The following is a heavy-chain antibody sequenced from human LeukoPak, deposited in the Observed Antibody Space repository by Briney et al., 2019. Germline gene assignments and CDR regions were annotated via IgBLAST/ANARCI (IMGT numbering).Heavy chain of an antibody. Sequence: SETLSLTCTVSGGSVTSSRWSWIRQPPGKGLEWIGYICNSGVTNYNPSLKSRVTISVDTSKSQFSLKLSSVTAADTAVYYCARAPGYCSSTNCYSWFDPWGQGTLVTVSS. CDR1: GGSVTSSR. V-gene: IGHV4-59*02. J-gene: IGHJ5*02. CDR2: ICNSGVT. CDR3: ARAPGYCSSTNCYSWFDP. D-gene: IGHD2-2*01.